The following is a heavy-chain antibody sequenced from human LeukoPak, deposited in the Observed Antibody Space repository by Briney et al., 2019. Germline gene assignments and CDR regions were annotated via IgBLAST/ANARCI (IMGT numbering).Heavy chain of an antibody. CDR1: GYSFTSYW. J-gene: IGHJ4*02. V-gene: IGHV5-51*01. D-gene: IGHD3-22*01. CDR2: IYPGDSDT. Sequence: GESLKISCKGSGYSFTSYWIGWVRQMPGKGLQWMGIIYPGDSDTRYSPSFQGQVTISADKSISTAYLQWSSLKASDTAMYYCARHIAYYYDSSGSEFDHWGQGTLVTVFS. CDR3: ARHIAYYYDSSGSEFDH.